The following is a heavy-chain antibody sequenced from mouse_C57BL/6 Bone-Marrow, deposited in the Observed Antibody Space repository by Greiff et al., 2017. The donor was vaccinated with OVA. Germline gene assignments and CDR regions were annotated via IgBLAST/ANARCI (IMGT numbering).Heavy chain of an antibody. V-gene: IGHV1-18*01. J-gene: IGHJ1*03. Sequence: VQLQQSGPELVKPGASVKIPCKASGYTFTDYNMDWVKQSHGKSLEWIGDINPNNGGTIYNQKFKGKATWTVDKSSSTAYMELRSLTSEDTAVYYCARSGSSFHWYFDVWGTGTTVTVSS. CDR1: GYTFTDYN. CDR3: ARSGSSFHWYFDV. CDR2: INPNNGGT. D-gene: IGHD1-1*01.